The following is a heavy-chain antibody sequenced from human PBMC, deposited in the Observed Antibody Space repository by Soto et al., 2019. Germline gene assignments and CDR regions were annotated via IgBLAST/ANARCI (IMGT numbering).Heavy chain of an antibody. V-gene: IGHV3-23*01. D-gene: IGHD1-1*01. J-gene: IGHJ4*02. CDR1: GFTFSSYA. CDR3: AKIAGSRTRNFGY. Sequence: PGGSLRLSCAASGFTFSSYAMSWVSKAPGKGLEWVSAISGSGGSTYYADSVKGRFTISRDNSKNTLYLQMNSLRAEDTAVYYCAKIAGSRTRNFGYWGQGTLVTVSS. CDR2: ISGSGGST.